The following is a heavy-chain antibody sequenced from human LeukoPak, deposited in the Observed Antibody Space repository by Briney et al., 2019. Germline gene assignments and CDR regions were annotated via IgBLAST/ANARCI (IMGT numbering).Heavy chain of an antibody. Sequence: SETLSLTCTVSGGSISSGSYYWSCIRQPAGKGLEWIGRIYTSGSTNYSPSLKSRVTISVDTSKNQFSLKLSSVTAADTAVYYCARAVPAALVSRWFDPWGQGTLVTVSS. J-gene: IGHJ5*02. CDR1: GGSISSGSYY. D-gene: IGHD2-2*01. V-gene: IGHV4-61*02. CDR3: ARAVPAALVSRWFDP. CDR2: IYTSGST.